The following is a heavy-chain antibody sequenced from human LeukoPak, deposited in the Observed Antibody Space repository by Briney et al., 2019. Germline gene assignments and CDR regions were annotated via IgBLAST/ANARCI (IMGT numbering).Heavy chain of an antibody. CDR3: ARDNCSSTSCPKSSYYYMDV. D-gene: IGHD2-2*01. CDR1: GGSISSYY. J-gene: IGHJ6*03. V-gene: IGHV4-59*01. Sequence: SETLSLTXTVSGGSISSYYWSWIRQPPGKGLEWIGYIYYSGSTNYNPSLKSRVTISVDTSKNQFSLKLSSVTAADTAVYYCARDNCSSTSCPKSSYYYMDVWGKGTTVTVSS. CDR2: IYYSGST.